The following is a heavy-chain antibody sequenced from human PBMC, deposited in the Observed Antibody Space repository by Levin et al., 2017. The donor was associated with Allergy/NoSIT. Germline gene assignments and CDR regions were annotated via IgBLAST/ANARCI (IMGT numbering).Heavy chain of an antibody. J-gene: IGHJ6*02. CDR1: GFTVSGYS. CDR2: ISASSSYI. V-gene: IGHV3-21*01. CDR3: ARDRGTTALYGMDV. D-gene: IGHD3-10*01. Sequence: PGESLKISCSASGFTVSGYSFNWVRQAPGKGLEWVSSISASSSYIHYTASVEGRFTISRDNAKKSLYLQMNSLRAEDTAVYYCARDRGTTALYGMDVWGQGTTVIV.